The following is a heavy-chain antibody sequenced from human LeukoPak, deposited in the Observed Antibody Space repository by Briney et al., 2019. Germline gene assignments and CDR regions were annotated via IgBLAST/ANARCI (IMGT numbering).Heavy chain of an antibody. V-gene: IGHV3-23*01. CDR1: GFAFSFYA. CDR3: CSTGGSDDGFFQH. Sequence: PGGSLRLSCAASGFAFSFYAMSWLRQPPGKGLEWVSTINANSGTTSYAASVRGRFTISRDNSKNTLYLQMSSLRPDDTAVYYCCSTGGSDDGFFQHWGQGTLVTVSS. D-gene: IGHD6-19*01. CDR2: INANSGTT. J-gene: IGHJ1*01.